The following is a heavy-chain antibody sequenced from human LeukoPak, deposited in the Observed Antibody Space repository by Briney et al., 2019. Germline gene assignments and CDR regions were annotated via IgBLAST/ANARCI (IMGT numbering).Heavy chain of an antibody. CDR1: GGSFSGYY. CDR3: ARYYDSSGRLRSYFDY. Sequence: PSETLSLTCAVYGGSFSGYYWSWIRQPPGKGLEWIGEINHSGSTNYNPSLKSRVPISVDPSKNQFSLKLSSVTASDTGVYYCARYYDSSGRLRSYFDYWGQGTLVTVSS. J-gene: IGHJ4*02. CDR2: INHSGST. V-gene: IGHV4-34*01. D-gene: IGHD3-22*01.